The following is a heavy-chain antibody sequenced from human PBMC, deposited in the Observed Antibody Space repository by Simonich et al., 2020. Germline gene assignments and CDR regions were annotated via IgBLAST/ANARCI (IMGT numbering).Heavy chain of an antibody. V-gene: IGHV1-2*02. CDR3: ARGPRWTGDDAFDI. D-gene: IGHD7-27*01. CDR2: INPSSGGK. J-gene: IGHJ3*02. CDR1: GYTFTGYY. Sequence: QVQLVQSGAEVKKPGASVKVSCKASGYTFTGYYMHWVRQAPGQGLEWRGWINPSSGGKNDAQKFQGRVTMTRDTSISTAYMELSRLRSDDTAVYYCARGPRWTGDDAFDIWGQGTMVTVSS.